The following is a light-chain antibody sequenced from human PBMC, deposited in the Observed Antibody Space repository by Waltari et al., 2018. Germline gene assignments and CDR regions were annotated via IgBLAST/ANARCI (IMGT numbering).Light chain of an antibody. CDR2: GAS. CDR3: QKYSNWPR. Sequence: EIVMTQSPAALSLSPGDRATLSCRASQNIGSKLAWYQQKPGQAPRLLIYGASTRATDIPGRFSGTGAGTEFTLTISSLRSEDSALYYCQKYSNWPRFGQGTRVEVK. V-gene: IGKV3-15*01. J-gene: IGKJ1*01. CDR1: QNIGSK.